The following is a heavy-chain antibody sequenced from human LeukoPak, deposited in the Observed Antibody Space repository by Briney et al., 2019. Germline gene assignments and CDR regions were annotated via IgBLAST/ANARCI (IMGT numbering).Heavy chain of an antibody. D-gene: IGHD7-27*01. V-gene: IGHV3-23*01. CDR3: ASEPSLGY. Sequence: GGSLRLSCAASGFTFSTYAMSWVRQAPGKGLEWVSSFSGFSGSSYYADSVKGRFTISRDDSKNTLYLQMNSLEAEDTAVYYCASEPSLGYWGQGTLVTVSS. J-gene: IGHJ4*02. CDR2: FSGFSGSS. CDR1: GFTFSTYA.